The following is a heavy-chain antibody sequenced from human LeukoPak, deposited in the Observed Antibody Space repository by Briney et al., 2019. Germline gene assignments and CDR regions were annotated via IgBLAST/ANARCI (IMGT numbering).Heavy chain of an antibody. CDR1: GGSISSGSYY. CDR3: AGIRGNYDSSGYYIAEYFQH. CDR2: ISSSGTT. D-gene: IGHD3-22*01. V-gene: IGHV4-61*02. J-gene: IGHJ1*01. Sequence: SETLSLTCTVSGGSISSGSYYWRWIRQPAGKGLEWIGRISSSGTTNYDPSLKSRVTISVDTSKNQFSLKLSSVTAADTAVYYCAGIRGNYDSSGYYIAEYFQHWGQGTLVTVSS.